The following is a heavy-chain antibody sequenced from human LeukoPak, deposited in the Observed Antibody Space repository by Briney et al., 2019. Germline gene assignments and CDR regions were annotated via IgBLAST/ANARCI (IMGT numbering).Heavy chain of an antibody. J-gene: IGHJ4*02. D-gene: IGHD5-18*01. CDR1: GGSISSSSYY. V-gene: IGHV4-39*01. Sequence: SETLSLTCTVSGGSISSSSYYWGWIRQPPGKGLEWIGSIYYSGSTYYNPSLKSRVTISVDTSKNQLSLKLSSVTAADTAVYYCARHAGYSYGYRDYWGQGTLVTVSS. CDR3: ARHAGYSYGYRDY. CDR2: IYYSGST.